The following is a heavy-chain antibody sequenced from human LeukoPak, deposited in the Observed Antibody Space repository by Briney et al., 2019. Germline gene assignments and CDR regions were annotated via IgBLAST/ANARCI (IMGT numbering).Heavy chain of an antibody. V-gene: IGHV4-38-2*01. Sequence: SETLSLTCAVSGYSISSGYYWGWIRQPPGKGLEWIGSIYHSGSTYYNPSLKSRVTISVDTSKNQFSLKLSSVTAADTAVDYSARHVSGGSTLNCFAPWGQGTLLTVSS. J-gene: IGHJ5*02. D-gene: IGHD2-15*01. CDR2: IYHSGST. CDR3: ARHVSGGSTLNCFAP. CDR1: GYSISSGYY.